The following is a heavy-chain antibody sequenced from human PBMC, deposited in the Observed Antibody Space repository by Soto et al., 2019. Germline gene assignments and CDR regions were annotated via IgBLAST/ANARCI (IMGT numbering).Heavy chain of an antibody. Sequence: GPPVTVSCKASGGTFSSYAISWVRQAPGQGLEWMGGIIPIFGTANYAQKFQGRVTITADESTSTAYMELSSLRSEDTAVYYCARWVSIAAAGTRWFDPWGQGTLVTVPQ. CDR1: GGTFSSYA. CDR2: IIPIFGTA. J-gene: IGHJ5*02. D-gene: IGHD6-13*01. V-gene: IGHV1-69*13. CDR3: ARWVSIAAAGTRWFDP.